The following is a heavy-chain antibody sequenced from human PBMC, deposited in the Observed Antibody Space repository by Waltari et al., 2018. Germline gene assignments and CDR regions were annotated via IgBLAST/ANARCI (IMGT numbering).Heavy chain of an antibody. J-gene: IGHJ3*01. Sequence: QVQLVQSGAEVKKPGASLKVSCKVSGYSLTALSMHWVRQAPGKGLEWMGGFDPKDAETIYAQNFQGRVAMTEDTSTDTAYIDLTSLTSEDTAIYYCTTFNWGHDAFDLWGQGTLVTVSS. D-gene: IGHD7-27*01. V-gene: IGHV1-24*01. CDR2: FDPKDAET. CDR3: TTFNWGHDAFDL. CDR1: GYSLTALS.